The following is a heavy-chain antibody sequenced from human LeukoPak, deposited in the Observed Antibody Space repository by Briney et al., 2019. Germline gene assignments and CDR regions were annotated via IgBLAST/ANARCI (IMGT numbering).Heavy chain of an antibody. CDR2: IYYSGST. V-gene: IGHV4-59*01. D-gene: IGHD3-3*01. CDR1: GGSISSYY. CDR3: ARLRFLEWRLDY. J-gene: IGHJ4*02. Sequence: PSETLSLTCTVSGGSISSYYWSWIRQSPGKGLEWIGYIYYSGSTNYNPSLKSRVTISVDTSKNQFSLKLSSVTAADTAVYYCARLRFLEWRLDYWGQGTLVTVSS.